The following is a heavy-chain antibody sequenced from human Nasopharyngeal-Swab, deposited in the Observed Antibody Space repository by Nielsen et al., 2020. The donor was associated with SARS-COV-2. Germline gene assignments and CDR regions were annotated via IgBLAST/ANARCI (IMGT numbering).Heavy chain of an antibody. D-gene: IGHD6-13*01. CDR1: GFSVSYNY. CDR2: IYSRGET. Sequence: GESLKISCEVSGFSVSYNYMSWVRQAPGKGLEWVAVIYSRGETHYTASVRGRFTISRDNSKNMVNLQLNSLRAEDTAVYYCARMDFIASRDYWGQGTLVTVSS. V-gene: IGHV3-53*01. J-gene: IGHJ4*02. CDR3: ARMDFIASRDY.